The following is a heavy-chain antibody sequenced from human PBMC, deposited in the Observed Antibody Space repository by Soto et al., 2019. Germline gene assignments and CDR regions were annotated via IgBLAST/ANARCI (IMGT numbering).Heavy chain of an antibody. CDR3: ARDKGNYDYVWGSYRN. V-gene: IGHV1-18*01. D-gene: IGHD3-16*02. CDR1: VYTFTSYG. J-gene: IGHJ4*02. CDR2: ISAYNGNT. Sequence: QVQLVQSGAEVTKPGASVKVSCKASVYTFTSYGISWVRQSPGQGLEWMGWISAYNGNTNYAQKLQGRVTMTTDTSTSTAYMELRSLRSDDTAVYYCARDKGNYDYVWGSYRNWGQGTLVTVSS.